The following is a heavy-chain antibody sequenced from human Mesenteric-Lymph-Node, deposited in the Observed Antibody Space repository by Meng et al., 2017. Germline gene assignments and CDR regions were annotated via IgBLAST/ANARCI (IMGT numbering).Heavy chain of an antibody. V-gene: IGHV3-48*03. CDR1: GFAFSSYD. Sequence: GESLKISCAASGFAFSSYDMKWVRQAPGKGLEWVSYISSSGSTIYYADSVKGRFTISRDNAKNSLYLQMNSLRAEDTAVYFCARDYFHYYGLDVWGQGTTVTVSS. CDR3: ARDYFHYYGLDV. D-gene: IGHD3-10*01. J-gene: IGHJ6*02. CDR2: ISSSGSTI.